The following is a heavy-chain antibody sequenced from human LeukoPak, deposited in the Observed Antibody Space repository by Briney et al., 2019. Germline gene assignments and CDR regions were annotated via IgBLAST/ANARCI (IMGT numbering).Heavy chain of an antibody. Sequence: ASVKVSCKTSGYSFTGQYMHWVRQAPGQGLEWMGWINANSGGTNYAQKFQGRVTMTRDTSISTAYMELSRLTSDDTAMYYCARVLGSRVDPWGQGTLVTVSS. CDR1: GYSFTGQY. V-gene: IGHV1-2*02. CDR2: INANSGGT. J-gene: IGHJ5*02. CDR3: ARVLGSRVDP.